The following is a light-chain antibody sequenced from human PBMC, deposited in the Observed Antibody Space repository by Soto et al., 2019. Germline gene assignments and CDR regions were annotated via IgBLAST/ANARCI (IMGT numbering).Light chain of an antibody. CDR2: DVS. J-gene: IGLJ1*01. V-gene: IGLV2-14*03. CDR3: SSYTTSSTLDV. Sequence: QSVLTQPASVSGFPGQSITISCTGTSSDVGDYSYFSGYHQHPGRAPKLMIYDVSNRPSGFSNRFSGSKSGNTASLTISRRQVEDESDYYCSSYTTSSTLDVFGSGTKVTVL. CDR1: SSDVGDYSY.